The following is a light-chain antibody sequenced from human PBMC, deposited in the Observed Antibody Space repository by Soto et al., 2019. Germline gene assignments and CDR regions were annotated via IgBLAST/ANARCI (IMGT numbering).Light chain of an antibody. CDR1: SGPSSYA. J-gene: IGLJ2*01. V-gene: IGLV4-69*01. Sequence: QLVLTQSPSASASVGASVKLTCTLSSGPSSYAIAWHQQQPEKAPRYLMKFNSDGSHNTGDGIHDRFSGSSSGAEHYLTISSLHAEDEADYCCQTWGTGSHVVFGGGTKLTVL. CDR2: FNSDGSH. CDR3: QTWGTGSHVV.